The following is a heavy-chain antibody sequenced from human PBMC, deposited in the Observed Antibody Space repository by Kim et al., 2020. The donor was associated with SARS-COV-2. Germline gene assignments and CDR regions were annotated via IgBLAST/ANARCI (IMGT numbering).Heavy chain of an antibody. Sequence: SETLSLTCAVYGGSFSGYYWSWIRQPPGKGLEWIGEINHSGSTNYNPSLKSRVTISVDTSKNQFSLKLSSVTAADTAVYYCARGRRVIVVVTAIPRYFDYWGQGTLVTVSS. V-gene: IGHV4-34*01. CDR3: ARGRRVIVVVTAIPRYFDY. CDR2: INHSGST. D-gene: IGHD2-21*02. CDR1: GGSFSGYY. J-gene: IGHJ4*02.